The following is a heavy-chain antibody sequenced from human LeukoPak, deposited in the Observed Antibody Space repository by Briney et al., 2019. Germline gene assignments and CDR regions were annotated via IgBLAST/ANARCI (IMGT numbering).Heavy chain of an antibody. V-gene: IGHV3-21*01. CDR2: ISRTSRHK. Sequence: GGSLRLSCAASGFTFSSYSMNWVRQAPGKGLEWVSSISRTSRHKYYSDTVKGRFTISRDDAENSLFLQMDSLRAEDTAIYYCVRDMNTVTTCYLQFWGQGTLVTVSS. CDR1: GFTFSSYS. CDR3: VRDMNTVTTCYLQF. D-gene: IGHD1-1*01. J-gene: IGHJ1*01.